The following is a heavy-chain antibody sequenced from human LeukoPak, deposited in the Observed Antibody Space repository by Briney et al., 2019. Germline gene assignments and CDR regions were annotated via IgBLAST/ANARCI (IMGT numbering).Heavy chain of an antibody. Sequence: SCKASGYTFTSYGISWVRQAPGKGLEWVAVISYDGSNKYYADSVKGRFTISRDNSKNTLYLQMNSLRAEDTAVYYCAKVGTGRSDYWGQGTLVTVSS. CDR1: GYTFTSYG. CDR3: AKVGTGRSDY. D-gene: IGHD1-14*01. J-gene: IGHJ4*02. CDR2: ISYDGSNK. V-gene: IGHV3-30-3*02.